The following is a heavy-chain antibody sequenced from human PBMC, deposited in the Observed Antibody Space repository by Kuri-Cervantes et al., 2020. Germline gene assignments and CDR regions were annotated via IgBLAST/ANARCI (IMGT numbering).Heavy chain of an antibody. CDR2: INPSGGST. CDR3: ARSSRRIAAAGTRNWFDP. CDR1: GYTFTSYY. V-gene: IGHV1-46*01. J-gene: IGHJ5*02. Sequence: ASVKVSCKASGYTFTSYYMHWVRQAPGQGLEWMGIINPSGGSTSYAQKFQGRVTMTRDTSISTAYMELSRLRSDDTAVYYCARSSRRIAAAGTRNWFDPWGQGTLVTVSS. D-gene: IGHD6-13*01.